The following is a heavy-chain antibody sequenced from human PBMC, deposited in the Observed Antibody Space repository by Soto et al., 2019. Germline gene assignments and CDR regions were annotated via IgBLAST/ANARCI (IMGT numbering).Heavy chain of an antibody. J-gene: IGHJ4*02. CDR3: ARDVGPITIFGEALSGYFDF. Sequence: PWGSLRLSCAVSGFSFFTYWMIWVRHSPWKGREWLASIKQDGSERYYLDSVKGRFTISRDNAKDSLSLQMNSLRGEDTAFYYCARDVGPITIFGEALSGYFDFWGQGTLVTVSS. D-gene: IGHD3-3*01. V-gene: IGHV3-7*03. CDR2: IKQDGSER. CDR1: GFSFFTYW.